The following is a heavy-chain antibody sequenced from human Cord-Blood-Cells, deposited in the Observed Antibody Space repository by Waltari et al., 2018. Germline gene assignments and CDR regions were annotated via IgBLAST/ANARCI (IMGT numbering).Heavy chain of an antibody. CDR2: IYSGGST. Sequence: EVQLVESGGGLIQPGGSLRLSCAASGVTVSTNYMSWGCQAPGKGREWVSVIYSGGSTYYADAVKGRFTISRDNSKNTLYLQMNSLRAEDTAVYYCATGPVGYYYYGMDVWGQWTTVTVSS. CDR1: GVTVSTNY. CDR3: ATGPVGYYYYGMDV. J-gene: IGHJ6*02. V-gene: IGHV3-53*01.